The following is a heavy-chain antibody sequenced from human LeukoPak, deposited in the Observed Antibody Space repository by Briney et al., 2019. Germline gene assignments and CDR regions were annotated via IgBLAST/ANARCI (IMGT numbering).Heavy chain of an antibody. Sequence: SVXXSXXASGYXFSSYGISWLXXAXGXGXXXXXWISVYNGNTNYAQKLQGRVTMTTDTSTSTAYMELRSLSSDDTAVYYCARTTSYFDSSGYYPIWGQGTMVTVSS. CDR1: GYXFSSYG. V-gene: IGHV1-18*01. J-gene: IGHJ3*02. CDR3: ARTTSYFDSSGYYPI. CDR2: ISVYNGNT. D-gene: IGHD3-22*01.